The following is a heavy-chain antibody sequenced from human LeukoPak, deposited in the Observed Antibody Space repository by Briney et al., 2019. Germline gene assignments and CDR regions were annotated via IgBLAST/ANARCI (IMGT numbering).Heavy chain of an antibody. CDR1: GFTFSSYG. J-gene: IGHJ4*02. CDR3: ARARSRASLAVADTDY. V-gene: IGHV3-30*03. D-gene: IGHD6-19*01. CDR2: ISYDGSNK. Sequence: PGGSLRLSCAASGFTFSSYGMHWVRQAPGKGLEWVAVISYDGSNKYYADSVKGRFTISRDNSKNTLYLQMNSLRAEDTAVYYCARARSRASLAVADTDYWGQGTLVTVSS.